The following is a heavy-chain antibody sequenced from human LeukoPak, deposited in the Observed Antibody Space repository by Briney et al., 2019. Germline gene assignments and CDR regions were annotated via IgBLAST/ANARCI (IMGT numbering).Heavy chain of an antibody. V-gene: IGHV3-7*01. Sequence: GGSPRLSCAASGFTFSNYWMSWVRQAPGKGLEWVANINQDGSEKYYADSVKGRFTISRDNAKNSLYLQMNSLRAEDTAVYYCVRGPAVADYFYYYHMDVWGKGTTVTVSS. D-gene: IGHD6-19*01. J-gene: IGHJ6*03. CDR3: VRGPAVADYFYYYHMDV. CDR2: INQDGSEK. CDR1: GFTFSNYW.